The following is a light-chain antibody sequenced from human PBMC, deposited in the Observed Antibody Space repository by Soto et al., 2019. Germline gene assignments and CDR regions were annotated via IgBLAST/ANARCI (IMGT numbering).Light chain of an antibody. CDR2: DVS. Sequence: QSALTQPASVSGSPGQSITISCTGTSSDVGGYNYVSWYQQHLGKAPKLMIYDVSNRPSGLSNRFSGSKSGNTASLTISGLVAEDEADYYCSLYISSTSYVFGTGTKLTVL. CDR1: SSDVGGYNY. V-gene: IGLV2-14*01. J-gene: IGLJ1*01. CDR3: SLYISSTSYV.